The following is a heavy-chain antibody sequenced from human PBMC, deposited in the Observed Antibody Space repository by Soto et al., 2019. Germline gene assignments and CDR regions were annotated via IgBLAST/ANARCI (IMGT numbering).Heavy chain of an antibody. CDR3: ARDRTREAPFSPYYYYGMDV. CDR1: GFTFSSYS. V-gene: IGHV3-21*01. CDR2: ISSSSSYI. J-gene: IGHJ6*02. Sequence: PGGSLRLSCAASGFTFSSYSMNWVRQAPGKGLEWVSSISSSSSYIYYADSVKGRFTISRDNAKNSLYLQMNSLRAEDTAVYYCARDRTREAPFSPYYYYGMDVWGQGTTVTVSS.